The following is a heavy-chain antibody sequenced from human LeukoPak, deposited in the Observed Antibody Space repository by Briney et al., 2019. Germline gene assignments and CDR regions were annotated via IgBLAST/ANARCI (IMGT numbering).Heavy chain of an antibody. CDR2: IRYDGSNK. CDR1: GFTFSSYG. CDR3: AKALNSYVRSPNDY. D-gene: IGHD3-10*02. J-gene: IGHJ4*02. V-gene: IGHV3-30*02. Sequence: PGGSLRLSCAASGFTFSSYGMHWVRQAPGKGLEWVAFIRYDGSNKYYADSVKGRFTISRGNSKNTLYLQMNSLRAEDTAVYYCAKALNSYVRSPNDYWGQGTLVTVSS.